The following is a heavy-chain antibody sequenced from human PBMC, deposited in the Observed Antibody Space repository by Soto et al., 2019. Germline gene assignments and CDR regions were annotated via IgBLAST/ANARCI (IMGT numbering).Heavy chain of an antibody. CDR3: AHRRNSWHFGY. CDR2: IYWDDDK. Sequence: QITLKESGPTLVKPTQTLTLTCTFSGFSLSTSGVGVGWIRQPPGKALEGLALIYWDDDKRYSPSLKSRLTITKDTSKNQVVLTMTNMEAVDTATYYCAHRRNSWHFGYWGQGTLVTVSS. V-gene: IGHV2-5*02. J-gene: IGHJ4*02. CDR1: GFSLSTSGVG. D-gene: IGHD6-13*01.